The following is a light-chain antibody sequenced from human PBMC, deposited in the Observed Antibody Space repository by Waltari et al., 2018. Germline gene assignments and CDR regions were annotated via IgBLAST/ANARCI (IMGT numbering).Light chain of an antibody. J-gene: IGKJ1*01. CDR1: QGISSY. V-gene: IGKV1-17*01. Sequence: DIQMTQSPSSLSASVGDTVTITCRASQGISSYVNWFQQKPGKAPRLLISAASSLVSGVPSRFSGSGSGTEFTLTISSLQPEDFASYYCLQHNSYPPTFGQGTKVEIK. CDR2: AAS. CDR3: LQHNSYPPT.